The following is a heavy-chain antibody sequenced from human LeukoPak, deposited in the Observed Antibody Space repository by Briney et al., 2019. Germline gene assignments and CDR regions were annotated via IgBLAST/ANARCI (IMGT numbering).Heavy chain of an antibody. CDR3: ARGDGSGSSRWFDP. CDR2: IYHTGST. D-gene: IGHD3-10*01. V-gene: IGHV4-30-2*01. J-gene: IGHJ5*02. CDR1: GASISSGTYS. Sequence: SSETLSLTCTVSGASISSGTYSWSWIRQPPGEGLEWIGYIYHTGSTYYNPSLKSRVTISVDRSKNQFSLNLNSVTAADTALYYCARGDGSGSSRWFDPWGQGTLITVSS.